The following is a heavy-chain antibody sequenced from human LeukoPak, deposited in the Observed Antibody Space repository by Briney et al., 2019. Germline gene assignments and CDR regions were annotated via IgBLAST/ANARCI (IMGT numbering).Heavy chain of an antibody. V-gene: IGHV1-46*01. CDR3: ARGPRITLIRGGQWYYYMDV. J-gene: IGHJ6*03. D-gene: IGHD3-10*01. Sequence: ASVKVSCKASGYTFTSYYMHWVRQAPGQGLEWMGIINPSGGSTSYAQKFQGRVTMTRDMSTSTVYMELSSLRSEDTAVYYCARGPRITLIRGGQWYYYMDVWGKGTTVTISS. CDR2: INPSGGST. CDR1: GYTFTSYY.